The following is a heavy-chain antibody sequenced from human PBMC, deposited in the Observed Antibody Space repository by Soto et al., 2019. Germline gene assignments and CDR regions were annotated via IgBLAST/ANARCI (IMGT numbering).Heavy chain of an antibody. CDR3: VSTGHVPAASGLNY. CDR1: SGSISSSNW. V-gene: IGHV4-4*02. D-gene: IGHD2-2*01. CDR2: IYHSGST. Sequence: NPSETLSLTCAVSSGSISSSNWWSWVRQPPGKGLEWIGEIYHSGSTNYNPSLKSRVTISVDKSKNQFSLKLSSVTAADTAVYYCVSTGHVPAASGLNYWGQGTLVTVSS. J-gene: IGHJ4*02.